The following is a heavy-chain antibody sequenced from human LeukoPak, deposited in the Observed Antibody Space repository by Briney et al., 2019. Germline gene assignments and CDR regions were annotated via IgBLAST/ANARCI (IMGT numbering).Heavy chain of an antibody. V-gene: IGHV1-2*02. CDR1: GYTFTGYY. CDR3: ARVVPAAPWFDP. J-gene: IGHJ5*02. CDR2: INPNTGVT. D-gene: IGHD2-2*01. Sequence: ASVKVSCKASGYTFTGYYMHWVRQAPGQRLEWMGWINPNTGVTNYAQNFQGRVTITRDTSISTAYMELSRLRSDDTAVYYCARVVPAAPWFDPWGQGTLVTVSS.